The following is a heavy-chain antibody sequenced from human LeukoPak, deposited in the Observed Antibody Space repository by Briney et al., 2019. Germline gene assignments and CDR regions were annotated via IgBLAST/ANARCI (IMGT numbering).Heavy chain of an antibody. CDR3: VRSGGWAAPLGY. J-gene: IGHJ4*02. Sequence: SETLSLTCTVSGGSITNYYWSWIRQPAGKGLEWIGRIFGSGSTTYNPSLKSRVTMSVDTSKNQVSLNLSSVTAADTAVYYCVRSGGWAAPLGYWGQGTLVTVSS. D-gene: IGHD6-19*01. CDR1: GGSITNYY. CDR2: IFGSGST. V-gene: IGHV4-4*07.